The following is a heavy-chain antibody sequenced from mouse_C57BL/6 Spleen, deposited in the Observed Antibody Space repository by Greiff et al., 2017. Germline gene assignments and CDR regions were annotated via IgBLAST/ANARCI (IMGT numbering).Heavy chain of an antibody. CDR2: IDPSDSYT. D-gene: IGHD2-5*01. Sequence: QVHVKQPGAELVMPGASVKLSCKASGYTFTSYWMHWVKQRPGQGLDWIGEIDPSDSYTNYNQKFKGKSTLTVDKSSSTAYMQLSSLTSEDSAVYYCARAHYSNYLAMDYWGQGTSVTVSS. J-gene: IGHJ4*01. CDR3: ARAHYSNYLAMDY. V-gene: IGHV1-69*01. CDR1: GYTFTSYW.